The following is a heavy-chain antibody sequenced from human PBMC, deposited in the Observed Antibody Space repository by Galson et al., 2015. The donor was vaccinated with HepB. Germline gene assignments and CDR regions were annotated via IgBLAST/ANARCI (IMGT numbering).Heavy chain of an antibody. CDR2: IWYDGSNK. CDR3: ARIPNATRFLEWLEVRDYYYYMDV. V-gene: IGHV3-33*01. D-gene: IGHD3-3*01. J-gene: IGHJ6*03. Sequence: SLRLSCAASGFTFSSYGMHWVRQAPGKGLEWVAVIWYDGSNKYYADSVKGRLTISRDNSKNTLYLQMNSLRAEDTAVYYCARIPNATRFLEWLEVRDYYYYMDVWGKGTTVTVSS. CDR1: GFTFSSYG.